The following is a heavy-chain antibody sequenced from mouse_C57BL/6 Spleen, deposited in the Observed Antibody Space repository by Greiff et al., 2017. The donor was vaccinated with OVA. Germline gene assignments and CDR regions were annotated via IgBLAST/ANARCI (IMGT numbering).Heavy chain of an antibody. CDR1: GYTFTDYE. CDR2: IDPETGGT. V-gene: IGHV1-15*01. CDR3: TRDYGGAFDY. D-gene: IGHD1-1*02. Sequence: QVQLQQSGAELVRPGASVTLSCKASGYTFTDYEMHWVKQTPVHGLEWIGAIDPETGGTAYNQKFKGKAILTADKSSSTAYMELRSLTSEDSAVYYCTRDYGGAFDYWGQGTTLTVSS. J-gene: IGHJ2*01.